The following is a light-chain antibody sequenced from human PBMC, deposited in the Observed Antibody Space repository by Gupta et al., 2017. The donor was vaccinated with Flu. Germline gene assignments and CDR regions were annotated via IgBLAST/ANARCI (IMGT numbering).Light chain of an antibody. CDR3: QSVDSSLTDWV. CDR1: SSNIGKVYD. V-gene: IGLV1-40*01. CDR2: DNS. J-gene: IGLJ3*02. Sequence: QSVLTQPPSVSGAPGQRVTISCIGSSSNIGKVYDVRWYQQFPGAAPKLLVYDNSWRPSGVPERFSGSKSGTAASLAITGLQDEDEADYYCQSVDSSLTDWVFGGGTKLTVL.